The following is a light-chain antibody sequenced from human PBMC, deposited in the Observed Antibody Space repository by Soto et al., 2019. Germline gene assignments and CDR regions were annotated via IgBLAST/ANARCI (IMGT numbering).Light chain of an antibody. Sequence: NFMLTQPHSVSESPGKTVTISCTRSGGTIASNYVQWHQQRPGSSPTTVIYEDTQRPSGVPDRFSGSVDRASNSASLTISGLKTEDEADYYCQSDDGSNQVFGGGTKLTVL. CDR2: EDT. CDR1: GGTIASNY. J-gene: IGLJ3*02. V-gene: IGLV6-57*01. CDR3: QSDDGSNQV.